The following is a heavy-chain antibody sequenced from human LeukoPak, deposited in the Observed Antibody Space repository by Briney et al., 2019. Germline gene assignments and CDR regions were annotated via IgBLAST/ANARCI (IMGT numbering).Heavy chain of an antibody. CDR3: AKGKYYYDSSGYTDY. D-gene: IGHD3-22*01. Sequence: GGSLRLSCAASGFTFRSHWMHWVRQVPGKGLVWVSHISTDGTTTNYADSVKGRFTISRDNSKNTLYLQMNSLRAEDTAVYYCAKGKYYYDSSGYTDYWGQGTLVTVSS. J-gene: IGHJ4*02. V-gene: IGHV3-74*01. CDR2: ISTDGTTT. CDR1: GFTFRSHW.